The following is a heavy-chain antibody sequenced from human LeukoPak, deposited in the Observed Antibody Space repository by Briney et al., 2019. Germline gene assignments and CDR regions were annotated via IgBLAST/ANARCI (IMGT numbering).Heavy chain of an antibody. CDR1: GYSFTSYW. CDR2: IYPGDSDT. D-gene: IGHD1-26*01. J-gene: IGHJ4*02. CDR3: ARQPVGHTYYFDY. Sequence: GESLQISCQGSGYSFTSYWIGWVCPMPGKGLEWMGIIYPGDSDTRYSPSFQGQVTISADKSISTAYLQWSSLKASDTAMYYCARQPVGHTYYFDYWGQGTLVTVSS. V-gene: IGHV5-51*01.